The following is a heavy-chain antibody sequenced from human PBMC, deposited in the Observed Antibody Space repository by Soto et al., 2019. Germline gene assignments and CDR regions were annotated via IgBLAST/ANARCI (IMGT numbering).Heavy chain of an antibody. CDR1: GACFSAYY. CDR3: VTKTYSGSGSYYNA. Sequence: ESLSLSCGVDGACFSAYYWSWIRQPPGKGLEWIGEINHSGGTGYNPSLKSRVTISVDTSNNQFSLKLTSVTAADTAVYYCVTKTYSGSGSYYNAWGQGTLVTVSS. V-gene: IGHV4-34*01. CDR2: INHSGGT. J-gene: IGHJ5*02. D-gene: IGHD3-10*01.